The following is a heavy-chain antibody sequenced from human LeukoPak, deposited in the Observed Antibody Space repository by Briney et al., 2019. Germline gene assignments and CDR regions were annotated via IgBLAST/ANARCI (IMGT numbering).Heavy chain of an antibody. CDR1: GDSVSSNSAA. V-gene: IGHV6-1*01. Sequence: SQTLSLTCAISGDSVSSNSAAWNWIRQSPSRGLEWLGRTYYRSKWYNDYAVSVKSRITINPDTSKNQFSLQLTSVPPEDTAVYYCARSSLPAGSSGYLSGGGRFQHWGQGTLVTVSS. J-gene: IGHJ1*01. D-gene: IGHD3-22*01. CDR3: ARSSLPAGSSGYLSGGGRFQH. CDR2: TYYRSKWYN.